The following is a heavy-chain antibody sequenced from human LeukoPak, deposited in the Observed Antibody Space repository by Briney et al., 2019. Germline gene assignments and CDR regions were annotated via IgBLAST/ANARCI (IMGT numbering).Heavy chain of an antibody. J-gene: IGHJ4*02. D-gene: IGHD1-26*01. CDR3: ATRGSYFEDF. CDR2: ISYDGSTK. V-gene: IGHV3-30*03. CDR1: GFTFSNYA. Sequence: GGSLRLSCAASGFTFSNYAMHWVRLAQGKGLERVAVISYDGSTKYYADSVKGRLTISRDTSKNMLFLQMNSLRAEDTAVYYCATRGSYFEDFWGQGTLVTVSS.